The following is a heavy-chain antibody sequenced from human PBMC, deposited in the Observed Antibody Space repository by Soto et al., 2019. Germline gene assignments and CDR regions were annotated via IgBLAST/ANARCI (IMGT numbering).Heavy chain of an antibody. CDR3: ARPPGYISDWYYFDL. D-gene: IGHD3-9*01. Sequence: QVQLVQSGAEVKKPGASVKVSCEASGYSFIDYYIHWVRQAPGQGFEWMGRISPKSGGTNYGQKLEGRVTMTWDTSLNTAYMELSSLISEDTAVYYCARPPGYISDWYYFDLWGQGTRVTVSS. V-gene: IGHV1-2*02. J-gene: IGHJ4*02. CDR1: GYSFIDYY. CDR2: ISPKSGGT.